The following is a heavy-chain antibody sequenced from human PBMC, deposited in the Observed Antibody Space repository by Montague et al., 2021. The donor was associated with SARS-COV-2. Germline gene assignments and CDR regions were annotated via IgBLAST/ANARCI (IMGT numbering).Heavy chain of an antibody. CDR1: GGSFSVYY. J-gene: IGHJ4*02. D-gene: IGHD2-21*02. V-gene: IGHV4-34*01. CDR2: INHSGST. CDR3: VVVVPAMRPRSDY. Sequence: SGTLSLTCAVYGGSFSVYYWSWIRQPPGKGLEWIGEINHSGSTNYNPSLKSRVTISSDTSKNQFSLELNSVTAADTAVYFCVVVVPAMRPRSDYWGQGTLVTVSS.